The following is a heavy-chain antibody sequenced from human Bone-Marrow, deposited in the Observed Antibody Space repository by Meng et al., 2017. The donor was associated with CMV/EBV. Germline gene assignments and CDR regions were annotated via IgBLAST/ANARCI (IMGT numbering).Heavy chain of an antibody. V-gene: IGHV4-39*01. J-gene: IGHJ4*02. D-gene: IGHD6-19*01. CDR1: GGSISSSSYY. CDR3: MTPEAVAGMRAY. CDR2: IYYSGST. Sequence: SETLSLTCTVSGGSISSSSYYWGWIRQPPGKGLEWIGSIYYSGSTYYNPSLKSRVTISVDTSKNQLSLKLSSVTAADTAVYYCMTPEAVAGMRAYWGQGTLVTVSS.